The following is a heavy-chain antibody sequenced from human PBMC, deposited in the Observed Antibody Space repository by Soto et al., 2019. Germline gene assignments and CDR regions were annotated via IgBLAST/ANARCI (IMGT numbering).Heavy chain of an antibody. CDR3: AREHGFSYGLNYFDP. Sequence: SETLSLTCTVSGGSINNYYWSWIRQPPGKGLEWIGYIYDSGSTNYNPSLKSRVTMSVDTSKNQFSLNLSSVTAADTAVHYCAREHGFSYGLNYFDPWGQGTLVTVSS. J-gene: IGHJ5*02. V-gene: IGHV4-59*01. CDR1: GGSINNYY. D-gene: IGHD5-18*01. CDR2: IYDSGST.